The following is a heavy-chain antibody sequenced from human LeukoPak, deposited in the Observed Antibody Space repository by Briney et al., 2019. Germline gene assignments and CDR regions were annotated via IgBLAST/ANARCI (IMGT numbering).Heavy chain of an antibody. CDR3: ARTHCGGGSCDTFDP. Sequence: SATLSLTCNVFGVSISNYFWSWLRQPAGKGLEWLGRFYASGTTYYNPSLRSRVTLSMDTSKNHFSLKLTSVTAADTAVYYCARTHCGGGSCDTFDPWGQGTLVTVSS. V-gene: IGHV4-4*07. CDR1: GVSISNYF. J-gene: IGHJ5*02. D-gene: IGHD2-21*01. CDR2: FYASGTT.